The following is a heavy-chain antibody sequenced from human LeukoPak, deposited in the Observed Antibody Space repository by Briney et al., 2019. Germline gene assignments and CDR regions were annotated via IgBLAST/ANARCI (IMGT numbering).Heavy chain of an antibody. CDR2: ISSSRSYI. CDR3: ERDPAGTSYYDFWSGYYFDY. J-gene: IGHJ4*02. V-gene: IGHV3-21*01. CDR1: GFTLSNYN. Sequence: GGSLRLSCAAPGFTLSNYNINWGRPAPGEGLEWVSYISSSRSYIYYADSVKGRFTVSRDNAKTSLYLQMNSLRDEDTAVYYCERDPAGTSYYDFWSGYYFDYWGQGTLVTVSS. D-gene: IGHD3-3*01.